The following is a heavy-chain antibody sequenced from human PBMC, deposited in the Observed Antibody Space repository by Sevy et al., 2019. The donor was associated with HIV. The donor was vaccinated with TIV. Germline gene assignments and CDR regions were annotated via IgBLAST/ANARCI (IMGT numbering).Heavy chain of an antibody. CDR2: ISNSGNTV. J-gene: IGHJ6*02. D-gene: IGHD2-2*01. Sequence: GGSLRLSCSASGLTFSDYYMTWIRQAPGKGLECISYISNSGNTVYYADSVKGRFTVSRENAKKSLYLQLNSLRDEDTAVYYCAVDNYCISGDGCYGYGLDVWGQGSTVTFSS. CDR3: AVDNYCISGDGCYGYGLDV. V-gene: IGHV3-11*01. CDR1: GLTFSDYY.